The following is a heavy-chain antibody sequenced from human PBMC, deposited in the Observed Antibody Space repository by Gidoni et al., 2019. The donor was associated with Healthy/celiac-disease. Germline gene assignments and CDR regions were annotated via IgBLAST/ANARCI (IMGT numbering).Heavy chain of an antibody. CDR1: GFTFSNAS. CDR3: TTVSFDVSPPFTIFGKVDY. D-gene: IGHD3-3*01. CDR2: IKSKTDGGTT. V-gene: IGHV3-15*01. J-gene: IGHJ4*02. Sequence: EVQLLESGGGLVKPGGSLRLSCAASGFTFSNASMSWVRQAPGKGLEWVGRIKSKTDGGTTDYAAPVKGRFTISRDDSKNTLYLQMNSLKTEDTAVYYCTTVSFDVSPPFTIFGKVDYWGQGTLVTVSS.